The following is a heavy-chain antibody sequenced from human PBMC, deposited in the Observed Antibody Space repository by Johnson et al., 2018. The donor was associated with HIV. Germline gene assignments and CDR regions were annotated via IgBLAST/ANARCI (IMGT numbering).Heavy chain of an antibody. J-gene: IGHJ3*02. V-gene: IGHV3-9*01. Sequence: VQLVESGGGLVQPGRSLRLSCVASGFTFDDYAMHWVRQVSGKGLEWVSAISCIGGSTGYADSVKGRFTVSRDNAKNSLYLQLNSLTAEDTAVYYCAKDAAAAALRAFDNWGQGTMVTVSS. CDR3: AKDAAAAALRAFDN. CDR1: GFTFDDYA. CDR2: ISCIGGST. D-gene: IGHD6-13*01.